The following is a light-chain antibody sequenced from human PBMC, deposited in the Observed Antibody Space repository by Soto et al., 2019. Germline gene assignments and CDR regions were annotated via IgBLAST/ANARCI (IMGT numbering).Light chain of an antibody. J-gene: IGKJ5*01. CDR3: QQRYMLPIT. Sequence: DIQMTQSPSSLSASVGNRVTITCRASQSISTYFNSSQKKPGKAPNLLIYDASRMQSGVPSRFSGSGGGTDFTLTSRSVQPEEFATYFCQQRYMLPITFSQGTEQEI. CDR1: QSISTY. V-gene: IGKV1-39*01. CDR2: DAS.